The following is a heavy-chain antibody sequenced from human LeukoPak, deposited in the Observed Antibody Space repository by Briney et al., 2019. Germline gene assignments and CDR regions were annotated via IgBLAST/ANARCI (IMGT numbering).Heavy chain of an antibody. Sequence: PGGSLRLSCAASGFTFNSYSMYWVRQAPGKGLEWVSSISSRSSHMYYADSVKGRFSISRDNANNSLYLQMNSLRAEDTAVYYCVRDSGSSYGYYFLHWGQGTLVTSSS. V-gene: IGHV3-21*01. CDR3: VRDSGSSYGYYFLH. CDR2: ISSRSSHM. D-gene: IGHD1-26*01. J-gene: IGHJ1*01. CDR1: GFTFNSYS.